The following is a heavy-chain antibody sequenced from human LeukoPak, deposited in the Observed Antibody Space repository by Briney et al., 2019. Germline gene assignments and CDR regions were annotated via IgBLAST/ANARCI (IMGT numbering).Heavy chain of an antibody. CDR1: GGTFSSYA. CDR2: IIPIFGTA. Sequence: ASVKVSCKASGGTFSSYAISWVRQAPGQGLEWMGGIIPIFGTANYAQKFQGRVTMTRDTSTSTVYMELSSLRSEDTAVYYCARDPEYYYDSSGYYVYWGQGTLVTVSS. V-gene: IGHV1-69*05. CDR3: ARDPEYYYDSSGYYVY. J-gene: IGHJ4*02. D-gene: IGHD3-22*01.